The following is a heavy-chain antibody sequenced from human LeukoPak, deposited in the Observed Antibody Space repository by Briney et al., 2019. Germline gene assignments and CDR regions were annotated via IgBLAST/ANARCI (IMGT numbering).Heavy chain of an antibody. CDR3: ARDKGAVAGTDGMDV. CDR1: EFTFSSYA. Sequence: PGGSLRLSCAASEFTFSSYAMHWVRQAPGKGLEWVAVISYDGSNKYYADSVKGRFTISRDNSKNTLYLQMNSLRAEDTAVYYCARDKGAVAGTDGMDVWGQGTTVTVSS. CDR2: ISYDGSNK. J-gene: IGHJ6*02. D-gene: IGHD6-19*01. V-gene: IGHV3-30-3*01.